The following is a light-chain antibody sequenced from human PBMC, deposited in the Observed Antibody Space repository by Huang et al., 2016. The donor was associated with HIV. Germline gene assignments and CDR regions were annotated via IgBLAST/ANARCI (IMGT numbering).Light chain of an antibody. Sequence: EIVMTQSPATLSVSPGERATLYCRASQSVSTNLAWYQQKAGQAPRLLMYGTSTRATGVPARFSGSGSGTEFTLTISSLQSEDFAVYYCQQYNNWPPLTFGGGTRVEIK. J-gene: IGKJ4*01. CDR1: QSVSTN. CDR3: QQYNNWPPLT. V-gene: IGKV3-15*01. CDR2: GTS.